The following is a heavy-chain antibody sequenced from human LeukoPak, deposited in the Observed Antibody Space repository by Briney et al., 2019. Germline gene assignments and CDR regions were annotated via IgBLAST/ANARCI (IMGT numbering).Heavy chain of an antibody. D-gene: IGHD3-22*01. V-gene: IGHV1-2*02. J-gene: IGHJ5*02. CDR1: GYTFTDYY. Sequence: GASVKVSCKASGYTFTDYYMHWVRQAPGQGLEWMGWINPNSGGTNYAQKFQGRVTMTRDTSISTAYMELSSLTSEDTAVYYCARMYCYDSGGPNWFDPWGQGTLVTVSS. CDR2: INPNSGGT. CDR3: ARMYCYDSGGPNWFDP.